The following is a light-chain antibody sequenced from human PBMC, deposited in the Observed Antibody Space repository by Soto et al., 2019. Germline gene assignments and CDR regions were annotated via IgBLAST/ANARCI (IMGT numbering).Light chain of an antibody. V-gene: IGKV3-15*01. J-gene: IGKJ4*01. CDR1: QSVRSS. CDR3: QQFNNWPLT. CDR2: GAS. Sequence: EIGITQSPSTLSLSPGERATLSCRASQSVRSSIAWYQHKPGQAPRLLIYGASTRATGIPARFSGSGSGAEFTLTISSLQSEDFAVYYCQQFNNWPLTFGGGTKVDI.